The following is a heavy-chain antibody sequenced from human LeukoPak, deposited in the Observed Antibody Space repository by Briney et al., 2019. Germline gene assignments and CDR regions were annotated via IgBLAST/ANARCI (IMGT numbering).Heavy chain of an antibody. Sequence: SETLSLTCSVSGDSISYFYWSWIRQAAGKGLEWIGRTSSSGNTDYNASLKSRVTISVDTSKNQFSLKLSSVTAADTAVYYCARWEMRYFDYWGQGTLVTVSS. D-gene: IGHD1-26*01. V-gene: IGHV4-4*07. CDR2: TSSSGNT. CDR1: GDSISYFY. CDR3: ARWEMRYFDY. J-gene: IGHJ4*02.